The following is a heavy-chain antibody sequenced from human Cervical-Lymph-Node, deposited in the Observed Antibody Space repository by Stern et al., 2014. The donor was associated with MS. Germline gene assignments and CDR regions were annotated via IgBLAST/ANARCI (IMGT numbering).Heavy chain of an antibody. V-gene: IGHV4-39*01. D-gene: IGHD2-8*02. CDR1: GDSISSYTHY. J-gene: IGHJ4*02. CDR3: AKHACTGAACPFDL. Sequence: QVQLVESGPGLVKPSETLSLTCAVSGDSISSYTHYWAWIRQPPGKGLEWIGRVYYSGATYYNPSLQSPAPISGATSKNPFSLGLNSVTAADTAVYYCAKHACTGAACPFDLWGQGTLVTVSS. CDR2: VYYSGAT.